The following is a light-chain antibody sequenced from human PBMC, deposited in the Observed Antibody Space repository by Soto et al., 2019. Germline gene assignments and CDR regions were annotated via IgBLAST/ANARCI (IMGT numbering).Light chain of an antibody. J-gene: IGLJ1*01. Sequence: QSALTQTASVXGSPGQPITISCTGTSSDVGGYNYVSWYQQHTGKAQKLMIYEVSNRPQGVSNRFSGSKSGNTASLTISGLQAEDEADYYCSSYTSSSTYVFGTGTKVPVL. CDR1: SSDVGGYNY. V-gene: IGLV2-14*01. CDR3: SSYTSSSTYV. CDR2: EVS.